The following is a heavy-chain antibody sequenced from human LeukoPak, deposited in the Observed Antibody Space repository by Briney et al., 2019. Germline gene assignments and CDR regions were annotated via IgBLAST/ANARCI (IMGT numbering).Heavy chain of an antibody. CDR3: ATEWTLAHYDFWSGYSY. Sequence: GASVKVSCKVSGYTLTELSMHWVRQAPGKGLEWMGGFDPEDGETIYAQKFQGRVTMTEDTSTDTAYMELSSLRSEDTAVYYCATEWTLAHYDFWSGYSYWGQGTLVTVSS. CDR1: GYTLTELS. CDR2: FDPEDGET. J-gene: IGHJ4*02. V-gene: IGHV1-24*01. D-gene: IGHD3-3*01.